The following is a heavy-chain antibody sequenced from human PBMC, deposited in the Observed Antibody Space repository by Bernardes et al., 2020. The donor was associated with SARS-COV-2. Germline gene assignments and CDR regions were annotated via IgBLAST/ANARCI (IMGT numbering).Heavy chain of an antibody. Sequence: SMKVSCKASGGTFSSYAISWVRQAPGQGLEWMGRIIPIFGTANYAQKFQGRVTITADESTSTAYMELSSLRSEDTAVYYCARCCKGATDYYGMDVWGQGTTVTVSS. D-gene: IGHD1-26*01. V-gene: IGHV1-69*13. J-gene: IGHJ6*02. CDR1: GGTFSSYA. CDR2: IIPIFGTA. CDR3: ARCCKGATDYYGMDV.